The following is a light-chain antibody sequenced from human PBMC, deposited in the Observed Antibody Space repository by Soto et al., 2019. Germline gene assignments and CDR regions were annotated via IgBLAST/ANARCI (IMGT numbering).Light chain of an antibody. CDR1: QSISNW. Sequence: DIQMTQSPSTLSASIGDRVTITCRASQSISNWLAWLQQKPGKGPKVLIFDASNLGSGVPSRFGGSGAGTEVPLNINRQQPSDFGNKYCEQYNSFSRWTSGQWSKVEIK. V-gene: IGKV1-5*01. J-gene: IGKJ1*01. CDR2: DAS. CDR3: EQYNSFSRWT.